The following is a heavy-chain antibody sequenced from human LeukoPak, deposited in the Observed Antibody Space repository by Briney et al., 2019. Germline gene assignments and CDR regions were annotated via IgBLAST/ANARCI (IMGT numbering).Heavy chain of an antibody. D-gene: IGHD2-2*01. J-gene: IGHJ4*02. Sequence: SQTLSLTCTVSGGSISSGGYYWSWIRQHPGKGLEWIGYIYYSGSTYYNPSLKSRVTISVDTSKNQFSLKLSSVTAADTAVYYCARDTKCYFDYWGQGTLVTVSS. CDR3: ARDTKCYFDY. V-gene: IGHV4-31*03. CDR2: IYYSGST. CDR1: GGSISSGGYY.